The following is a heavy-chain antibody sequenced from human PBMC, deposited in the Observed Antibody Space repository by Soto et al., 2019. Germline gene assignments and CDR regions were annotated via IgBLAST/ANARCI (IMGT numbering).Heavy chain of an antibody. D-gene: IGHD6-13*01. CDR3: AKSIAAAGTNY. Sequence: EVQLLESGGGLVQPGGSLRLSCAASGFTFSSYDMSWVRQAPGKGLEWVSGISGSGGTTYYAESVKGRLTISRDNSKNTLYLQMNSLRVEDTAVYYCAKSIAAAGTNYWGQGTLVTVSS. CDR1: GFTFSSYD. J-gene: IGHJ4*02. V-gene: IGHV3-23*01. CDR2: ISGSGGTT.